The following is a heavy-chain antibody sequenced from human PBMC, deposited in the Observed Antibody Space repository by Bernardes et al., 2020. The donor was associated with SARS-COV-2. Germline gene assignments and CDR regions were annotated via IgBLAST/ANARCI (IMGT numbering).Heavy chain of an antibody. Sequence: GRSLRLSCAAPGFTFSSYAMSWVRQAPGKGLEWVSGISYSGDNTYYADSVKGRFTISRDNSKNTLYLQMNSLRAEDTAVYYCAKRGDYYISGSYAVGAWHAFEIWGQGTMVTVSS. CDR1: GFTFSSYA. V-gene: IGHV3-23*01. CDR3: AKRGDYYISGSYAVGAWHAFEI. J-gene: IGHJ3*02. CDR2: ISYSGDNT. D-gene: IGHD3-10*01.